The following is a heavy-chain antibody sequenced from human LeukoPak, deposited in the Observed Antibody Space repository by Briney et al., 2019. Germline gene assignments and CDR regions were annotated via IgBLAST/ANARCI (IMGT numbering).Heavy chain of an antibody. CDR1: GYSFTTYW. D-gene: IGHD2-15*01. Sequence: GESLKISCQGSGYSFTTYWIGWVRQMPGKGLEWMGIIYPGDSDTRYSPSFQGQVTISADKSISTAYLQWSSLKPSDTAMYYCARARYCSGGSCYAEYWGQGTLVTVSS. V-gene: IGHV5-51*01. CDR2: IYPGDSDT. CDR3: ARARYCSGGSCYAEY. J-gene: IGHJ4*02.